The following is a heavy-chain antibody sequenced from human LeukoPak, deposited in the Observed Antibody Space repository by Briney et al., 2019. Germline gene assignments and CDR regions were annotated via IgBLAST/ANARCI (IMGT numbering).Heavy chain of an antibody. Sequence: GGSLRLSCAASGFIFSDYHMTWIRQAPGKGLGWVSYISSSGSITYYADSVKGRFTISRDNAKNSLYLEMNSLRDDDTAVYFCARTGGAGSPSDTWGQGTLVTVSS. CDR2: ISSSGSIT. CDR3: ARTGGAGSPSDT. J-gene: IGHJ5*02. D-gene: IGHD3-10*01. CDR1: GFIFSDYH. V-gene: IGHV3-11*01.